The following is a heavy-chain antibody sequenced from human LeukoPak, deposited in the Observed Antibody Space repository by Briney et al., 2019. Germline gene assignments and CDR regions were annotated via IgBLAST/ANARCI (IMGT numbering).Heavy chain of an antibody. J-gene: IGHJ4*02. Sequence: PGGSLRLSCAASGITFSKVWMSWVRQAPGKGLEWVGRIKRKTDGGTTDYAAPVKGRFTISRDDSKDTLYLQMNSLKAEDTAVYYCTTGGPYSSSWRGYYFDYWGQGTLVTVSS. D-gene: IGHD6-13*01. CDR3: TTGGPYSSSWRGYYFDY. CDR1: GITFSKVW. V-gene: IGHV3-15*01. CDR2: IKRKTDGGTT.